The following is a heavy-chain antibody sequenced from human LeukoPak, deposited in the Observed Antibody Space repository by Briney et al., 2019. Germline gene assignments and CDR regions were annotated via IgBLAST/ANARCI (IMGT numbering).Heavy chain of an antibody. CDR1: GFTFDDYA. CDR2: ISWNSGSI. V-gene: IGHV3-9*03. J-gene: IGHJ3*02. CDR3: ARAYYYDSSGYFDI. D-gene: IGHD3-22*01. Sequence: QPGGSLRLSCAASGFTFDDYAMHWVRQAPGKGLEWVSGISWNSGSIGYADSVKGRFTISRDNAKNSLYLQMNSLRAEDMALYYCARAYYYDSSGYFDIWGQGTMVTVSS.